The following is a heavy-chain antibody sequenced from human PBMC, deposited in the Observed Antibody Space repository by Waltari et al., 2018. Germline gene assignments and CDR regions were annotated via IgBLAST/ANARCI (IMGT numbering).Heavy chain of an antibody. CDR2: MKTDGTSI. Sequence: EVQLVESGGGLVQPGGSLRLSCAASGFSNDDWLDWVRQAPGKVLVWVSRMKTDGTSITYADSVKGRFTISRDSAKNTYYLQMNGLRAEDTAVYYCTTNPGYWGQGTLVTVSS. CDR3: TTNPGY. J-gene: IGHJ4*02. CDR1: GFSNDDW. V-gene: IGHV3-74*03.